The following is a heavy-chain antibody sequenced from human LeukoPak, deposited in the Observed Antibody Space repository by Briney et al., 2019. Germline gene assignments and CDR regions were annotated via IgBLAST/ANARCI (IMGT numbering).Heavy chain of an antibody. CDR3: ARGRYDYGGFDY. Sequence: GGSLRLSCAASGFXVSSNYISWVRQAPGKGLEWVSVIYSGGSTYYADSVKGRFTISRDNSKNTLYLQMNSLRAEDTAVYYCARGRYDYGGFDYWGQGTLVTVSS. CDR2: IYSGGST. J-gene: IGHJ4*02. V-gene: IGHV3-53*01. D-gene: IGHD5-12*01. CDR1: GFXVSSNY.